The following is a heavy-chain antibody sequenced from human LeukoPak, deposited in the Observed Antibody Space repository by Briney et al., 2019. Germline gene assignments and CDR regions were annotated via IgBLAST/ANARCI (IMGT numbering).Heavy chain of an antibody. Sequence: ASVKVSCKASGYTFTTYVINWVRQAPGQGLEWMGWISPYNGNTHYAEKLQGRVTMTTDTSTSTGYMELRSLTSEDTAVYYCARIPQDGWSGYYYFDYWGQGTLVTVSS. CDR2: ISPYNGNT. V-gene: IGHV1-18*01. CDR1: GYTFTTYV. CDR3: ARIPQDGWSGYYYFDY. J-gene: IGHJ4*02. D-gene: IGHD3-3*01.